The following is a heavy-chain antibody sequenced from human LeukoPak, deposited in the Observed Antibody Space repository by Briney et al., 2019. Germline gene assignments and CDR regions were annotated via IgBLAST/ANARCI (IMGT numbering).Heavy chain of an antibody. J-gene: IGHJ4*02. CDR3: ANEVRPNDY. D-gene: IGHD1-1*01. V-gene: IGHV3-23*01. CDR2: IDISGGST. Sequence: GSLRLSCAASGFAFSSHAMCWVRQAPGKGLEWVSSIDISGGSTYYADSVQGRFTISRDNSKNTLYLEMNSLRAEDTALYYCANEVRPNDYWGQGTLVTVSS. CDR1: GFAFSSHA.